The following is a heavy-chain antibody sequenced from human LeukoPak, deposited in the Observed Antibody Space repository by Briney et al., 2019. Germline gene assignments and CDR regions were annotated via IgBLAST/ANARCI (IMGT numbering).Heavy chain of an antibody. Sequence: GGSLRLSCEASGFTFSSYWMHWVRQAPGKGLEWVSAISGSGGSTYYADSVKGRFTISRDNSKNTLYLQMNSLRAEDTAVYYCAKDSSGRGYYGSGSIWAPREATFNYFDYWGQGTLVTVSS. D-gene: IGHD3-10*01. CDR3: AKDSSGRGYYGSGSIWAPREATFNYFDY. V-gene: IGHV3-23*01. CDR2: ISGSGGST. CDR1: GFTFSSYW. J-gene: IGHJ4*02.